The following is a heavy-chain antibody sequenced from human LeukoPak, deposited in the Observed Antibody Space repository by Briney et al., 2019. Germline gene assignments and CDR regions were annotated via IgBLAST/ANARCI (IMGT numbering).Heavy chain of an antibody. CDR3: ARDLYGDGYNF. CDR1: GFTFSSYS. J-gene: IGHJ4*02. CDR2: ISSSSSYI. V-gene: IGHV3-21*01. Sequence: GGSLRLSCAASGFTFSSYSMNWVRQAPGKGLEWVSSISSSSSYIYYAGSVKGRFTISRDNAKNSLYLQMNSLRAEDTAVYYCARDLYGDGYNFWGQGTLVTVSS. D-gene: IGHD5-24*01.